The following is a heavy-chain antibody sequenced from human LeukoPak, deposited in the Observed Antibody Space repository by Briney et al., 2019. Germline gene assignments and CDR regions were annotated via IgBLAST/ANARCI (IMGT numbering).Heavy chain of an antibody. CDR3: TKDREYSYVYDAFDI. CDR1: GFTFSDYS. J-gene: IGHJ3*02. CDR2: MSAGGGST. V-gene: IGHV3-23*01. Sequence: PGGSLRLSCAASGFTFSDYSMNWVRQAPGKGLEWVSGMSAGGGSTYYADSVKGRFTITRDNSKSTLYLQMNTLRAEDTAVYYCTKDREYSYVYDAFDIWGQGTLVTVSS. D-gene: IGHD3-16*01.